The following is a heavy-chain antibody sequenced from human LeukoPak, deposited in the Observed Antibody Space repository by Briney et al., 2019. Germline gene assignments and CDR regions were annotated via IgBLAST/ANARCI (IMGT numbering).Heavy chain of an antibody. J-gene: IGHJ6*02. CDR2: SRNKASSYTT. CDR1: GFTFSDHF. CDR3: TRGGAISPYYNGMDV. D-gene: IGHD2-21*01. V-gene: IGHV3-72*01. Sequence: GGSLRLSCAASGFTFSDHFIDWVRQAPGKGLEWVGRSRNKASSYTTEYAASVKGRFSISRDGSTDLLYLQMNSLKAEDTAVYYCTRGGAISPYYNGMDVWGQGTTVTVSS.